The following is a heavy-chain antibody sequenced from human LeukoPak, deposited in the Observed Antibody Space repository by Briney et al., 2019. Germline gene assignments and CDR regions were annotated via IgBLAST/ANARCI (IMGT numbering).Heavy chain of an antibody. CDR3: ARRGSLDYYYYGMDV. CDR1: GFTFSSYW. J-gene: IGHJ6*02. CDR2: INSDGSST. D-gene: IGHD2-15*01. Sequence: GGSLRLSCAASGFTFSSYWMHWVRQAPGKGLVWVSRINSDGSSTSYAGSVKGRFTISRDNAKNTLYLQMNSLRAEDTAVYYCARRGSLDYYYYGMDVWGQGTTVTVSS. V-gene: IGHV3-74*01.